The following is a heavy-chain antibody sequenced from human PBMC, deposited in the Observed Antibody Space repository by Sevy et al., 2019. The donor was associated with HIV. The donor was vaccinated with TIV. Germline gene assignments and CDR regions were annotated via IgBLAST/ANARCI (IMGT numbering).Heavy chain of an antibody. CDR3: AAEDMTRFGGPLRVFDI. V-gene: IGHV1-58*01. J-gene: IGHJ3*02. Sequence: ASVKVSCKASGFTFTSSAVQWVRQARGQRREWIGWIVAGGGVTDYAPEYQERVTITRDTSKATIYMELSGLRSEDTAVYFCAAEDMTRFGGPLRVFDIWGLGTTVTVSS. CDR1: GFTFTSSA. D-gene: IGHD3-16*01. CDR2: IVAGGGVT.